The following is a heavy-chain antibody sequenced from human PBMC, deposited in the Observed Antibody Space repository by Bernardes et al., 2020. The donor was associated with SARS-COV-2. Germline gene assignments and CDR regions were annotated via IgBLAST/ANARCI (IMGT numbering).Heavy chain of an antibody. J-gene: IGHJ4*02. V-gene: IGHV3-64D*09. CDR3: VKYCSSTSCYSEVSVY. CDR1: GFTFSRYA. D-gene: IGHD2-2*01. CDR2: ISSNGGST. Sequence: GSLSPSCSASGFTFSRYAMHWVRPAPGKGLEYVSAISSNGGSTYYADSVKGRFTISRDNSKNTLYLQMSSLRAEDTAVYYCVKYCSSTSCYSEVSVYWGQGTLVTVSS.